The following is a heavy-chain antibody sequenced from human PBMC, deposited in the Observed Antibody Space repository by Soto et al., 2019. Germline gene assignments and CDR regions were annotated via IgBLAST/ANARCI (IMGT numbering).Heavy chain of an antibody. J-gene: IGHJ4*02. CDR2: IHHSGST. D-gene: IGHD2-8*02. CDR1: GGSISSGENF. V-gene: IGHV4-30-4*01. CDR3: ARDTGTSPYYYDY. Sequence: SETLSLTCTLSGGSISSGENFWNWIRQSPGKGLEWIGYIHHSGSTYYNPSLKSRLTISVDTSKNQISLKLNSVTAADTAVYYCARDTGTSPYYYDYWGKRTLVTVSS.